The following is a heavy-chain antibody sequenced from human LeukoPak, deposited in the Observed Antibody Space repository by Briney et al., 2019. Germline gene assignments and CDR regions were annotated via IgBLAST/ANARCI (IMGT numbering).Heavy chain of an antibody. D-gene: IGHD3-10*01. CDR1: GFTFSSYG. CDR2: ILDDGSNK. Sequence: PGRSLRLSCAASGFTFSSYGMHWVRQAPGKGLEWVAVILDDGSNKYYADSVKGRFTISRDNSKNTLDLQMNSLRAEDTAVYYCAKDFDFVGSASYYFDYWGQGTLVTVSS. V-gene: IGHV3-30*18. J-gene: IGHJ4*02. CDR3: AKDFDFVGSASYYFDY.